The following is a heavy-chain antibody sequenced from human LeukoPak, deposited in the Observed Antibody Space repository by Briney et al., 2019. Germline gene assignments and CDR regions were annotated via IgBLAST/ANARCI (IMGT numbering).Heavy chain of an antibody. V-gene: IGHV4-31*03. CDR1: GGSISSGGYY. CDR2: IYYSGST. Sequence: SETLFLTCTVSGGSISSGGYYWSWIRQHPGKGLEWIGYIYYSGSTYYNPSLKSRVTISVDTSKNQFSLKLSSVTAADTAVYYCARDHPRDYYGSGSYSPFDLWGRGTLVTVSS. CDR3: ARDHPRDYYGSGSYSPFDL. J-gene: IGHJ2*01. D-gene: IGHD3-10*01.